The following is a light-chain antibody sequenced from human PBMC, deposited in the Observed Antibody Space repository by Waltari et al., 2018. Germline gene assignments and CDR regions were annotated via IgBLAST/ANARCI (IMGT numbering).Light chain of an antibody. Sequence: QSVLPQPPSAAGTPGRRVTIPCSGSSSNHARKYVYWYQQLPGTAPKLLIYRNNQRPSGVPDRFSGSNSGTSASLAISGLRSEDEADYYCAAWDDSLSGWVFGGGTKLTVL. CDR3: AAWDDSLSGWV. V-gene: IGLV1-47*01. CDR2: RNN. J-gene: IGLJ3*02. CDR1: SSNHARKY.